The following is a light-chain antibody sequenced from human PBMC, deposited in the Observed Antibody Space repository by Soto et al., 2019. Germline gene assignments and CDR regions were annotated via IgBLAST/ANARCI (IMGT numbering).Light chain of an antibody. CDR1: SSDVGIFNY. J-gene: IGLJ2*01. Sequence: QSALTQPPSASGSPGQPVTISCTGTSSDVGIFNYVSWYQQHPDQAPKLLIFEVNKRPSGVPDRFSASKSGNTASLTVSGLQAEDEADYYCCSYAGSNTLIFGGGTKLTVL. CDR2: EVN. V-gene: IGLV2-8*01. CDR3: CSYAGSNTLI.